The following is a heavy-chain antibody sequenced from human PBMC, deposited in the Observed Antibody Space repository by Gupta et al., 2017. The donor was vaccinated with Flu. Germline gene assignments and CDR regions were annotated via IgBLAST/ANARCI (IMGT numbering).Heavy chain of an antibody. Sequence: QLQLQESGPGLVKPSETLSLLCTVHGGSFSDTSYYWGWIRQPPGKGLEWIGNVGYSGNTFYNPSLKSRVTISVDTSKNQFSLKLSSVTAADTAVYYCARRITYGKTFDYWGQGSLVTVSS. D-gene: IGHD2/OR15-2a*01. J-gene: IGHJ4*02. CDR1: GGSFSDTSYY. CDR3: ARRITYGKTFDY. CDR2: VGYSGNT. V-gene: IGHV4-39*01.